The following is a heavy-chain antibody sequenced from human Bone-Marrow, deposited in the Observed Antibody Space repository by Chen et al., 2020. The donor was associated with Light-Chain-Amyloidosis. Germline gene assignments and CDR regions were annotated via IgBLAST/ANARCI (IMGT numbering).Heavy chain of an antibody. Sequence: QVQLVQSGAEVKDPGASVALSCKTSGYLFIGFYIHWIRQAPGEGLQWMGRIKPSSGATNYAQQFQGRITLSRDTSVNTAYMELHNLTSDATAVYFCAREGGVAAPLDHWGQGTLVTVSA. CDR3: AREGGVAAPLDH. CDR2: IKPSSGAT. V-gene: IGHV1-2*06. CDR1: GYLFIGFY. D-gene: IGHD6-13*01. J-gene: IGHJ4*02.